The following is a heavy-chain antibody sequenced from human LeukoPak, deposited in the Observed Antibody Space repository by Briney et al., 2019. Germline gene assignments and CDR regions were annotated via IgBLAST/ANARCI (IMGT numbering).Heavy chain of an antibody. CDR2: IYYNGGI. Sequence: PSETLSLTCTVSGGSISNGGYYWSWIRQHPGKGLEWIGYIYYNGGINYNPSLKSRIAISVDTSKNQFSLKLSSVTAADTAVYYCARRVGAFPTYYFDYRGQGTRVTVSS. V-gene: IGHV4-31*03. CDR3: ARRVGAFPTYYFDY. CDR1: GGSISNGGYY. J-gene: IGHJ4*02. D-gene: IGHD3-3*02.